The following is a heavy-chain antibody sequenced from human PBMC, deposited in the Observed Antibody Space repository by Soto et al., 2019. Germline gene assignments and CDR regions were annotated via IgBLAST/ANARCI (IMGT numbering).Heavy chain of an antibody. V-gene: IGHV3-23*01. J-gene: IGHJ3*02. CDR2: ISVSAGST. Sequence: PGVSRRLSWAASGFTLSSYAMSWVRQAPGKGLERVSAISVSAGSTYYADSVKGRFTISRDNSKNTLYLQMNSLRAEDTAVYYCAKVLSDTLTGHETYAFDIWRQGTMVTVSS. D-gene: IGHD3-9*01. CDR1: GFTLSSYA. CDR3: AKVLSDTLTGHETYAFDI.